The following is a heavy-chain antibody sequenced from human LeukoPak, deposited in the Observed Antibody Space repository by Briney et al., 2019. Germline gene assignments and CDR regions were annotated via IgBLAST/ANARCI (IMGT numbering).Heavy chain of an antibody. V-gene: IGHV3-64*01. CDR3: ARGSGIAAAARAPDY. CDR2: ISSNGGST. CDR1: GFTFSSYA. J-gene: IGHJ4*02. Sequence: HPGGPLRLSCAASGFTFSSYAMHWVRQAPGKGLEYVSAISSNGGSTYYANSVKGRFTISRDNSKNTLYLQMGSLRAEDMAVYYCARGSGIAAAARAPDYWGQGTLVTVSS. D-gene: IGHD6-13*01.